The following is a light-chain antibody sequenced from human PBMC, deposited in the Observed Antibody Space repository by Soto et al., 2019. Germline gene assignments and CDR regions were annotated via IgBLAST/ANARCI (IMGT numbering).Light chain of an antibody. CDR3: SSYTSSSTVI. CDR2: DVR. J-gene: IGLJ2*01. Sequence: QSALTQPASVSGSPGQSITISCTGTSSDVGGYNFVSWYQQHPGKAPKFIIYDVRNRPSGVSNRFSGSRSGNTASLTLSGLQAEDEADYYCSSYTSSSTVIFGGGTKLTVL. V-gene: IGLV2-14*03. CDR1: SSDVGGYNF.